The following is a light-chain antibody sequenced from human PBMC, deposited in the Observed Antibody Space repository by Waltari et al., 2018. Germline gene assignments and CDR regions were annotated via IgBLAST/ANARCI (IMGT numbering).Light chain of an antibody. J-gene: IGLJ3*02. Sequence: SSELTQDPAVSVALGQTVRITCQGDSLKSYYANWHQQKPGQAPILLVFGQNNRPSGTPDRFSGSTSGDTASLTITGARAEDDADYYCSCRENTGFHWVFGGGTKLTVL. CDR1: SLKSYY. CDR2: GQN. CDR3: SCRENTGFHWV. V-gene: IGLV3-19*01.